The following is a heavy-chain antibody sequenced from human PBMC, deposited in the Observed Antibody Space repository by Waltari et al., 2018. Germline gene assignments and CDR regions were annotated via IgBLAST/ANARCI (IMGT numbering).Heavy chain of an antibody. Sequence: QVQLVESGGGVVQPGRSLRLSCAASGFTFSSYGMHWVRQAPGTGLEWVAVIWYDGSNKYYADSVKGRFTISRDNSKNTLYLQMNSLRAEDTAVYYCAKDQSNSSGWYGGDAFDIWGQGTMVTVSS. CDR3: AKDQSNSSGWYGGDAFDI. CDR1: GFTFSSYG. J-gene: IGHJ3*02. D-gene: IGHD6-19*01. CDR2: IWYDGSNK. V-gene: IGHV3-33*06.